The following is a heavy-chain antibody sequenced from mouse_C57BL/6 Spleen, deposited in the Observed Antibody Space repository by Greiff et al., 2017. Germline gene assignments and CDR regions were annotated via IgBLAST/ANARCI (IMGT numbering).Heavy chain of an antibody. J-gene: IGHJ2*01. CDR2: INPNNGGT. D-gene: IGHD1-1*01. CDR3: ASPPYYGSSYYFDY. V-gene: IGHV1-26*01. Sequence: EVKLQQSGPELVKPGASVKISCKASGYTFTDYYMNWVKQSHGKSLEWIGDINPNNGGTSYNQKFKGKATLTVDKSSSTAYMELRSLTSEDSAVYYCASPPYYGSSYYFDYWGQGTTLTVSS. CDR1: GYTFTDYY.